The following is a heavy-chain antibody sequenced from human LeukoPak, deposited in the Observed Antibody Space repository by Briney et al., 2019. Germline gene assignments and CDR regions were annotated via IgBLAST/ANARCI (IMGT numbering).Heavy chain of an antibody. J-gene: IGHJ4*02. V-gene: IGHV1-8*03. CDR3: SRGDY. CDR1: GYTFTGYD. CDR2: INPSSGIT. Sequence: ASVKVSCKASGYTFTGYDINWVRQATGQGPEWMGRINPSSGITAYAQKFQGRLSITRSNSISTVYMGLSSLRSEDTAVYYCSRGDYWGQGTLVTVSS.